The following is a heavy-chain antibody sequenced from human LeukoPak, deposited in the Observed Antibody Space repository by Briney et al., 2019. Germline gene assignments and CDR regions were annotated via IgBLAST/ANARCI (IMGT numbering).Heavy chain of an antibody. V-gene: IGHV1-69*04. J-gene: IGHJ6*02. CDR2: IIPIFGIA. D-gene: IGHD2-2*01. CDR3: AKGYCSSTSCYADGMDV. CDR1: GGTFSSYA. Sequence: SVKVSCKASGGTFSSYAISWVRQAPGQGVEWMGRIIPIFGIANYAQKFQGRVTITADKSTSTAYMELSSLRSEDTAVYYCAKGYCSSTSCYADGMDVWGQGTTVTVSS.